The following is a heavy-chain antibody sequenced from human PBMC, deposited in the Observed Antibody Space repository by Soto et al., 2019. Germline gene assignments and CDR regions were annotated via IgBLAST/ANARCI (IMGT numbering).Heavy chain of an antibody. V-gene: IGHV3-30-3*01. CDR1: GFTFSSYA. D-gene: IGHD3-3*01. J-gene: IGHJ4*02. Sequence: VQLVESGGGVVQPGRSPRLSCAASGFTFSSYAMHWVRQAPGKGLEWVAVISYDGSNKYYADSVKGRFTISRDNSKNTLYLQMNSLRAEDTAVYYCARDSGGYDRWGQGTLVTVSS. CDR2: ISYDGSNK. CDR3: ARDSGGYDR.